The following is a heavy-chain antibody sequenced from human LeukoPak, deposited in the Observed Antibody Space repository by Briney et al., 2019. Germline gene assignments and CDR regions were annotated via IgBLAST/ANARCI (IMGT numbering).Heavy chain of an antibody. J-gene: IGHJ6*03. Sequence: GGSLRLSCAASGFTFEHFGMSWVRQSPGKGLEWVSGINWNGDNGGSRGYADSVKGRFIISRDNARNFLYLQMNSLRAEDTALYFCPRTGSGHCGGGSCYTGYYYYYIDVWGKGTTVTVSS. CDR3: PRTGSGHCGGGSCYTGYYYYYIDV. D-gene: IGHD2-15*01. CDR2: INWNGDNGGSR. V-gene: IGHV3-20*04. CDR1: GFTFEHFG.